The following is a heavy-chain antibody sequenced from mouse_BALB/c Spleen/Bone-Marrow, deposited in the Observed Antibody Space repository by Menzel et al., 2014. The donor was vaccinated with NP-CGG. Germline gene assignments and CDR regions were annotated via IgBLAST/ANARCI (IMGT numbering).Heavy chain of an antibody. J-gene: IGHJ4*01. Sequence: QVQLKESGPELVRPGASVKLPCKASGYIFNTYWMNWVKQRPGQGLEWIGQIFPASVSTNYNEMFEGKATLTVDTSSNTAHMQLSSLTSEDSAVYYCARAYYAMDYWGQGTSVTVSS. V-gene: IGHV1S40*01. CDR2: IFPASVST. CDR3: ARAYYAMDY. CDR1: GYIFNTYW.